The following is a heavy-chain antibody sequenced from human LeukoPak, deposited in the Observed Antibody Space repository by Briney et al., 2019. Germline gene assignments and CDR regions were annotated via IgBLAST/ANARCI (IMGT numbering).Heavy chain of an antibody. V-gene: IGHV1-8*01. CDR2: MNPNSGNT. Sequence: GASVKVSCKASGYTFTSYDINWVRQATGQGLEWMGWMNPNSGNTGYAQKFQGRVTMTRNTSISTAYMELRSLRSDDTAVYYCARVESGSYSFFDYWGQGTLVTVSS. J-gene: IGHJ4*02. CDR3: ARVESGSYSFFDY. CDR1: GYTFTSYD. D-gene: IGHD1-26*01.